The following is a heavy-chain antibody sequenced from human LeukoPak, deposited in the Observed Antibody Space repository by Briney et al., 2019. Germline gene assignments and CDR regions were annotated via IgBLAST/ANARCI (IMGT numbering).Heavy chain of an antibody. V-gene: IGHV1-3*01. Sequence: ASVKVSCKASGYTFTSYAMHWVRQAPGQRLEWMGWINAGNGNTKYSQKFQGRVTITRDTSASTAYMELSSLRSEDTAVYYCARGWAYCSGGSCYGNKPPRGNWFDPWGQGTLVTVSS. CDR2: INAGNGNT. CDR3: ARGWAYCSGGSCYGNKPPRGNWFDP. J-gene: IGHJ5*02. CDR1: GYTFTSYA. D-gene: IGHD2-15*01.